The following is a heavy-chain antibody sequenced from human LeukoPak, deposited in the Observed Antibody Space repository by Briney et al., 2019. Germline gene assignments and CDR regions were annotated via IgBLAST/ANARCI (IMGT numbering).Heavy chain of an antibody. D-gene: IGHD5-18*01. CDR2: IYYSGST. J-gene: IGHJ6*03. Sequence: SETLSLTCTVSGVSINSSSYFWRWLRHPPERVLEWSGCIYYSGSTYYKPSLKSRVTISVDTSKNQFSLELGSVTAADTAVYYCAGGYSYGSTYYYMDVWGKGTTVTISS. CDR1: GVSINSSSYF. CDR3: AGGYSYGSTYYYMDV. V-gene: IGHV4-39*07.